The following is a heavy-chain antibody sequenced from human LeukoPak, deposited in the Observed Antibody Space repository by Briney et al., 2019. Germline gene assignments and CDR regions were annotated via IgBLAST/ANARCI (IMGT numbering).Heavy chain of an antibody. CDR2: IIPIFGTA. V-gene: IGHV1-69*06. Sequence: GASVKVSCKASGGTFSSYAISWVRQAPGQGLEWMGGIIPIFGTANYAQKFQGRVTITADKSTSTAYMELSSLRSEDTAVYYCASGRITMIVVADYYYYMDVWGKGTTVTVSS. CDR3: ASGRITMIVVADYYYYMDV. CDR1: GGTFSSYA. J-gene: IGHJ6*03. D-gene: IGHD3-22*01.